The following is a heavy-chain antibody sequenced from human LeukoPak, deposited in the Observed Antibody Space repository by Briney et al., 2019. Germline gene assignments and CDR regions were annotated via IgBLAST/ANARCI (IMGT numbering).Heavy chain of an antibody. Sequence: GESLNISCKGSGYRFTSYWIGWVRQMPGKGLEWMGIIYPGDSDTRYSPSFQGQVTTSADKSISTAYLQWSSLKASDTAMYYCARNAYCSSTSCYDYYYYGMDVWGQGTAVTVSS. D-gene: IGHD2-2*01. CDR2: IYPGDSDT. V-gene: IGHV5-51*01. CDR3: ARNAYCSSTSCYDYYYYGMDV. J-gene: IGHJ6*02. CDR1: GYRFTSYW.